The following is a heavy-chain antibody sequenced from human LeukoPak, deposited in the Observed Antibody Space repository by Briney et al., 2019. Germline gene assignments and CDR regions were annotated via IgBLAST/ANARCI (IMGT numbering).Heavy chain of an antibody. J-gene: IGHJ6*02. CDR1: GFTVSSNY. CDR3: ASRCSHSSCVYSDYGLDV. V-gene: IGHV3-66*01. Sequence: GGSLRLSCAASGFTVSSNYMSWVRQAPGKGLEWVSVFYTGGDTYYADSVKGRFTISRDNSKNTVYLQMNSLSAEDTALYYCASRCSHSSCVYSDYGLDVWGQGTTVTVSS. D-gene: IGHD2-15*01. CDR2: FYTGGDT.